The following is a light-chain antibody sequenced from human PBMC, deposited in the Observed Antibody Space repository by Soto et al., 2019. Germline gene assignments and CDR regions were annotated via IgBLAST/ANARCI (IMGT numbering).Light chain of an antibody. V-gene: IGLV1-47*01. Sequence: QTVVTQPPSASGTPGQRVTISCSGSISNIGANYVFWYQQLPGTAPKLLVFRNYQRPSGVPDRFSGSKSDTSASLAISGLRSDDEADYYCAAWDDSLSRLVFGGGTKVTVL. CDR3: AAWDDSLSRLV. CDR2: RNY. CDR1: ISNIGANY. J-gene: IGLJ2*01.